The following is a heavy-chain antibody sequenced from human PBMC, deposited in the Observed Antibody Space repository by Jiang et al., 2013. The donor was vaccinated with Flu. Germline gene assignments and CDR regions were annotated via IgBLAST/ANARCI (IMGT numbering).Heavy chain of an antibody. CDR2: INPNSGGT. J-gene: IGHJ6*02. V-gene: IGHV1-2*04. CDR3: ARDGRYSGYEGTSYYYYGMDV. Sequence: HWVRQAPGQGLEWMGWINPNSGGTNYAQKFQGWVTMTRDTSISTAYMELSRLRSDDTAVYYCARDGRYSGYEGTSYYYYGMDVWGQGTTVTVSS. D-gene: IGHD5-12*01.